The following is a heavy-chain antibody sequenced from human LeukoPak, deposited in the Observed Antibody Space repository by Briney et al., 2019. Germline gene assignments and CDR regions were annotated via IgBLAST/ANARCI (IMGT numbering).Heavy chain of an antibody. V-gene: IGHV3-7*01. J-gene: IGHJ4*02. Sequence: GGSLRLSCGASGLTFSSYWMSWVRQAPGKGLEWVAYINQEGSQKYYVDSVKGRFTISRDNAKNSLYLQMNSLRAEDTAVYYCAGGTNLDYWGQGALVTVSS. CDR2: INQEGSQK. CDR3: AGGTNLDY. CDR1: GLTFSSYW. D-gene: IGHD2-8*01.